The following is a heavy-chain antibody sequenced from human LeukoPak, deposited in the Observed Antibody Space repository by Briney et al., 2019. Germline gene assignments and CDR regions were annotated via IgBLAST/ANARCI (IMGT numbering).Heavy chain of an antibody. V-gene: IGHV4-59*01. D-gene: IGHD2-15*01. CDR3: ARERAGYCSGGSCYNGVFDY. CDR1: GGSISSYY. CDR2: IYYSGST. Sequence: SETLSLTCTVSGGSISSYYWSWIRQPPGKGLEWIGYIYYSGSTNYNPSLKSRVTISVDTSKNQFSLKLSSVTAADTAVYYCARERAGYCSGGSCYNGVFDYWGQGTLVTVSS. J-gene: IGHJ4*02.